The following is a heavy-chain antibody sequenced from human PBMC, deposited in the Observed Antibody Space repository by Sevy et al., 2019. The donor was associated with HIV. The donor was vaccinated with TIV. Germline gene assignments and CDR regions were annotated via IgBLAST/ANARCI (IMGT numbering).Heavy chain of an antibody. CDR2: IDHSGST. D-gene: IGHD3-22*01. J-gene: IGHJ5*02. Sequence: SETLSLTCAVYGGSFSDNYWSWIRQPPGKGLEWIGEIDHSGSTKYNPSLKSRVTISVDTSKNQFSLKLSSVTAADTAVYFCARGRYYYDNSGFHLQGNWFDPWGQGTLVTVSS. V-gene: IGHV4-34*01. CDR3: ARGRYYYDNSGFHLQGNWFDP. CDR1: GGSFSDNY.